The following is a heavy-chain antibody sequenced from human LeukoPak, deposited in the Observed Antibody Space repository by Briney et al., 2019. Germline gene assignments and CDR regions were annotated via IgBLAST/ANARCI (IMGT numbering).Heavy chain of an antibody. Sequence: PGGSLRLSCAASGFTFSSYWMLWVRQAPGKGLVWVSRIDSDGSSTSYADSVKGRFTISRDNAKNKLYLQMNSLSAEDTAVYYCARGYYCSSTTCGNFDYWGQGTLVTVSS. D-gene: IGHD2-2*01. V-gene: IGHV3-74*01. CDR1: GFTFSSYW. CDR3: ARGYYCSSTTCGNFDY. J-gene: IGHJ4*02. CDR2: IDSDGSST.